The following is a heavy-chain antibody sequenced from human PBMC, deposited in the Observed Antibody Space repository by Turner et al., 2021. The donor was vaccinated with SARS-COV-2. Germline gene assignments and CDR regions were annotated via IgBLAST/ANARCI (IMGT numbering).Heavy chain of an antibody. CDR1: GFTFSSYA. J-gene: IGHJ4*02. V-gene: IGHV3-23*01. D-gene: IGHD3-3*01. Sequence: EVQLLESGGGLVQPGTSCRLSCAASGFTFSSYAMSWVRQAPGKGLEWCSAISGSGGSTYYAASVKGRFTISRDNSKNTLYLQMNSLRAEDTAVYYCAQAGLEISSHFDYWGQGNLVTVSS. CDR2: ISGSGGST. CDR3: AQAGLEISSHFDY.